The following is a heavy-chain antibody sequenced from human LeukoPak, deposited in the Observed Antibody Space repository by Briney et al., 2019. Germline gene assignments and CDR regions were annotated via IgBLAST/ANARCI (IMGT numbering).Heavy chain of an antibody. CDR3: ARGRGIAAAGTKDAYYYYGMDV. J-gene: IGHJ6*02. CDR2: ISSSSSYI. D-gene: IGHD6-13*01. CDR1: GFTFSSYS. V-gene: IGHV3-21*01. Sequence: PGGFLRLSCAASGFTFSSYSMNWVRQAPGKGLEWVSSISSSSSYIYYADSVKGRFTISRDNAKNSLYLQMNSLRAEDTAVYYCARGRGIAAAGTKDAYYYYGMDVWGQGTTVTVSS.